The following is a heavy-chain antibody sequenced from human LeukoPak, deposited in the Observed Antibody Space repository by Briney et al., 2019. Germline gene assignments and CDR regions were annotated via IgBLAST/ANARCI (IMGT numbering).Heavy chain of an antibody. D-gene: IGHD1-7*01. J-gene: IGHJ5*02. CDR2: INHTGST. CDR3: ARGATDTTRWFDP. CDR1: GGSFSNYY. V-gene: IGHV4-34*01. Sequence: PSETLSLTCAVYGGSFSNYYWSWIRQSPGKGLEWIGEINHTGSTNYNPSLKSRVTISVDTSKRQFSLKMSSVTAADTAVYYCARGATDTTRWFDPWGQGTLVTVSS.